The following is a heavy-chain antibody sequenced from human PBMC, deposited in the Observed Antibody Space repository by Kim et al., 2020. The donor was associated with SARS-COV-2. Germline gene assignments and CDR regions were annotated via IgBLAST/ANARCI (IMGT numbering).Heavy chain of an antibody. D-gene: IGHD2-21*02. CDR3: ARDPPYCGGDCYPSGTLDY. CDR1: GGSISSGGYY. Sequence: SETLSLTCTVSGGSISSGGYYWSWIRQHPGKGLEWIGYIYYSGSTYYNPSLKSRVTISVDTSKNQFSLKLSSVTAADTAVYYCARDPPYCGGDCYPSGTLDYWGQGTLVTVSS. J-gene: IGHJ4*02. V-gene: IGHV4-31*03. CDR2: IYYSGST.